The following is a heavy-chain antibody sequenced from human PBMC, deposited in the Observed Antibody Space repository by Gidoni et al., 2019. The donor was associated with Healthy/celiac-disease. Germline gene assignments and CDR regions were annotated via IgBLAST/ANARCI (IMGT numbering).Heavy chain of an antibody. V-gene: IGHV3-53*01. D-gene: IGHD1-1*01. Sequence: EVQLVESGGGSIQPGGSLRLSCAAYGFTVSSNYMGWVCQAPGKGLEWGSVIYSGSSTYYADSRKGRFTISRDNSKNTLYLQMNSLRAEDTAVYYCARVLESDAFDIWGQGTMVTVSS. CDR3: ARVLESDAFDI. J-gene: IGHJ3*02. CDR2: IYSGSST. CDR1: GFTVSSNY.